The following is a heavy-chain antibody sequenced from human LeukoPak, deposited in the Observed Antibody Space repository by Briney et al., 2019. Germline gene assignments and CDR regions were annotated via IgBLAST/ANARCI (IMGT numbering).Heavy chain of an antibody. CDR2: IGAYNGNT. V-gene: IGHV1-18*01. D-gene: IGHD3-16*02. CDR1: GYTFTSYG. CDR3: AGDYRYYYYGMDV. Sequence: ASVKVSCKASGYTFTSYGISWVRQAPAQGLEWMGGIGAYNGNTNYAQKVQGRVTMTTDTTTSTAYMELRSLRSDDTAVYYCAGDYRYYYYGMDVWGQGTTVTVSS. J-gene: IGHJ6*02.